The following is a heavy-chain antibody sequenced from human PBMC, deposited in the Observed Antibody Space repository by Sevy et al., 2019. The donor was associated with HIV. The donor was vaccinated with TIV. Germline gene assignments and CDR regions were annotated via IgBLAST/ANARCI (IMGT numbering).Heavy chain of an antibody. CDR3: AGVLTPLYDSSGYYPGDAFDI. CDR2: IIPIFGTA. Sequence: ASVKVSCKASGGTFSSYAISWVRQAPGQGLEWMGGIIPIFGTANYAQKFQGRVTITADESTSTAYMELSSLRSEDTAVYYCAGVLTPLYDSSGYYPGDAFDIWGQGTMVTVSS. D-gene: IGHD3-22*01. J-gene: IGHJ3*02. CDR1: GGTFSSYA. V-gene: IGHV1-69*13.